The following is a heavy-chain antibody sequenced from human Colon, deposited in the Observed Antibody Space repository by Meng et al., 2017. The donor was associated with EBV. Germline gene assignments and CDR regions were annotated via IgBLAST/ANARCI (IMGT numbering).Heavy chain of an antibody. V-gene: IGHV4-34*01. J-gene: IGHJ4*02. CDR3: ARVPTTGYKDH. CDR1: GGAFSGYV. D-gene: IGHD3-9*01. CDR2: VSHPGSA. Sequence: HGLLQQLGAGLLKPSETLSLHCTVNGGAFSGYVWSWVRQPPGKGMEWIGEVSHPGSANYNPSLKSRVTISVDASEKQFSLRLTSATAADSAVYYCARVPTTGYKDHWGQGTLVTVSS.